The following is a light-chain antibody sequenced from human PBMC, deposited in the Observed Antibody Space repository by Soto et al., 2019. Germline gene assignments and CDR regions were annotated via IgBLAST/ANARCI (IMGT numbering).Light chain of an antibody. Sequence: EIVMTQSPATLSVSPGERATLSCRASQSISSNLAWYQQKPGQAPRLLMFRTSSRATGFPARFSGSGSGTEFNLTISSLQSEDFAVYYCQQRSNWPLTFGGGTKVDIK. CDR3: QQRSNWPLT. V-gene: IGKV3-15*01. J-gene: IGKJ4*01. CDR1: QSISSN. CDR2: RTS.